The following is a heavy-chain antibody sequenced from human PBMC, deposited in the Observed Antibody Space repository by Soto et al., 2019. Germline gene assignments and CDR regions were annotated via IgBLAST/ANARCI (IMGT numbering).Heavy chain of an antibody. Sequence: SETLSLTCTLAGGSISSSSYYWGWIRQPPGNGLEWIGSIYYSGSTYYNPSLKSRVTISVDTSKNQFSLKLSSVTAADTAVYYCATRGRDGYNYGYYYYGMDVWGQGTLVTVSS. CDR3: ATRGRDGYNYGYYYYGMDV. V-gene: IGHV4-39*01. CDR2: IYYSGST. D-gene: IGHD5-12*01. CDR1: GGSISSSSYY. J-gene: IGHJ6*02.